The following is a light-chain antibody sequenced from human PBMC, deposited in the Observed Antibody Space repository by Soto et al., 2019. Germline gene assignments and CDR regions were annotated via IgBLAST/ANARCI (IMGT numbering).Light chain of an antibody. CDR1: QGISSW. Sequence: DIQMTQSPSSGSASVGDRVTITCRASQGISSWLAWYQQKPGKAPKLLFYAASSLQSGVPSRFSGSVSGTDFTLTVSSLQHGAFAPYYCQQANSFPLTFGGGTNVEIK. CDR2: AAS. V-gene: IGKV1-12*01. J-gene: IGKJ4*01. CDR3: QQANSFPLT.